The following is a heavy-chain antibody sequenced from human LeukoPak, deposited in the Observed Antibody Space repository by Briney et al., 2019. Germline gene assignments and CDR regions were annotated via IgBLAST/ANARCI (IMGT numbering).Heavy chain of an antibody. D-gene: IGHD5-24*01. V-gene: IGHV3-30*01. CDR3: ARDPRRDGYNSAFDI. J-gene: IGHJ3*02. CDR2: ISYDGSNK. CDR1: GFTFSSYA. Sequence: GRSLRLSCAASGFTFSSYAMHWVRQAPGKGLEWVAVISYDGSNKYYADSVKGRFTISRDNSKNTLYLQMNSLRAEDTAVYYCARDPRRDGYNSAFDIWGQGTMVTVSS.